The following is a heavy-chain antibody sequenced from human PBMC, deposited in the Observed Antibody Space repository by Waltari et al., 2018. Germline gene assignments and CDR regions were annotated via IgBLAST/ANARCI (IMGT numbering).Heavy chain of an antibody. CDR1: GFTFRRYE. V-gene: IGHV3-48*03. J-gene: IGHJ4*02. D-gene: IGHD5-12*01. CDR3: AGRDGYNFDY. CDR2: ISSSGSTI. Sequence: EVQLVESGGGLVQPGGSLRLSCAASGFTFRRYEMNWVRQAPGKGLEWVSYISSSGSTIYYADSVKGRFTISRDNAKNSLYLQMNSLRAEDTAVYYCAGRDGYNFDYWGQGTLVTVSS.